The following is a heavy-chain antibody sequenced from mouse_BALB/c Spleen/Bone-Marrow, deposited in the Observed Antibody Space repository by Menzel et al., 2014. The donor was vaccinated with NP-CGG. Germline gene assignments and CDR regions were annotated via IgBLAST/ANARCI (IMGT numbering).Heavy chain of an antibody. D-gene: IGHD2-1*01. Sequence: EVHLVESGGGLVKPGGSLKLSCAASGFTFSSYTMFWVRQTPEKRLEWVATISSGGSYTYYPDSVKGRFTISRDNAKNTLYLQMSSLKSEDTAMYYCTRDGKGNYDYAMDYWGQGTSVTVSS. CDR1: GFTFSSYT. J-gene: IGHJ4*01. V-gene: IGHV5-6-4*01. CDR2: ISSGGSYT. CDR3: TRDGKGNYDYAMDY.